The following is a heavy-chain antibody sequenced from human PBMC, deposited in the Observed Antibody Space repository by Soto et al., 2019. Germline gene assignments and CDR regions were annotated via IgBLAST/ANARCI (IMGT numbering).Heavy chain of an antibody. CDR3: ASGDPPYCSGGSCYPNLYYYGMDV. J-gene: IGHJ6*02. CDR2: INPAGGYS. CDR1: QYNFTNYC. V-gene: IGHV1-46*01. D-gene: IGHD2-15*01. Sequence: ASVKVSCKASQYNFTNYCVHWVRQAPGQGLEWMGVINPAGGYSKYAQRFRGRVTMTTDTSTSTAYMELRSLRSDDTAVYYCASGDPPYCSGGSCYPNLYYYGMDVWGQGTTVTVSS.